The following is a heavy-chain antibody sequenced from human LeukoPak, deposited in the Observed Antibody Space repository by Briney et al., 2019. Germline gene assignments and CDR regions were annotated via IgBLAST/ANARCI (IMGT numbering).Heavy chain of an antibody. CDR3: TRAPLRSATDH. D-gene: IGHD3-10*01. CDR2: VSHSGST. V-gene: IGHV4-59*08. CDR1: GDSISSYY. Sequence: SETLSLTCTVSGDSISSYYYTRLRQPPGKGLEWIGYVSHSGSTNYNPSLKSRVAMSLDTSKNQFSLKLSSVTAADTAVYYCTRAPLRSATDHWGQGSLVTVSS. J-gene: IGHJ4*02.